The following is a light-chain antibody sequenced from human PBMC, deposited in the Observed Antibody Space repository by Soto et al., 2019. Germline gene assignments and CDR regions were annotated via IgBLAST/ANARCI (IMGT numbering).Light chain of an antibody. Sequence: QAVVTQPPSASGTPGERVIISCSGSTSDIGSNYVYWYQQLPGTAPKFLIYRNNQRPSGVPDRFSGSKSGTSASLAISGLRSEDEADYYCAAWDHSLSGFYVFGTGTQLTVL. J-gene: IGLJ1*01. CDR1: TSDIGSNY. V-gene: IGLV1-47*01. CDR2: RNN. CDR3: AAWDHSLSGFYV.